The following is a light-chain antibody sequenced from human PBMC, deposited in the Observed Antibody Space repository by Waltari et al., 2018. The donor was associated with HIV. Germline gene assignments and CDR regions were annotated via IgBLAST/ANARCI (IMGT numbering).Light chain of an antibody. V-gene: IGKV3-20*01. CDR1: QSVGSNF. CDR2: GAS. J-gene: IGKJ2*01. Sequence: EIVLTHSTGTLSLSPGESATLSCRASQSVGSNFLAWYQQKPGQAPRLLIYGASSRATGIPDRFSGSVSGTDFTLTISRLGPEDIAVYFCQQYGSSPGTFGQGTKLEIK. CDR3: QQYGSSPGT.